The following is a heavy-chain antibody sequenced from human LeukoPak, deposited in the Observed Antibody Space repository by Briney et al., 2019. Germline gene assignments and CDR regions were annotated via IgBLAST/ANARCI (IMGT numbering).Heavy chain of an antibody. J-gene: IGHJ4*02. Sequence: GASLRLCCAASGFTCNYYGMCCGRPAPGEGLGWVYGIYWEGGNTDPADYVKGRFTISRANDQNSLNLQIDSLRAEDAALYYRARVSSNYDFDYWGQGTLVSVSS. V-gene: IGHV3-20*04. CDR2: IYWEGGNT. CDR1: GFTCNYYG. CDR3: ARVSSNYDFDY. D-gene: IGHD4-11*01.